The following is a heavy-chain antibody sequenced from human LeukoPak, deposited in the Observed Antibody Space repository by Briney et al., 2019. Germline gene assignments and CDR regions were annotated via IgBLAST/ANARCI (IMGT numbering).Heavy chain of an antibody. CDR2: IRSDGSTK. CDR1: GFTFSNYG. V-gene: IGHV3-30*02. D-gene: IGHD2-15*01. Sequence: GGSLRLSCVASGFTFSNYGMHWVRQAPGKGLEWVAFIRSDGSTKYSADSVKGRFTISRENSKNTLYLQMNSLRAEDTAVYYCARDSGPTLEYYGMDVWGQGTTVTVSS. J-gene: IGHJ6*02. CDR3: ARDSGPTLEYYGMDV.